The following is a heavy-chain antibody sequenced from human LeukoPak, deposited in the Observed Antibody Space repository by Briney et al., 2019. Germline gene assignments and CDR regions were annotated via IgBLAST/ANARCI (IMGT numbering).Heavy chain of an antibody. D-gene: IGHD3-10*01. J-gene: IGHJ4*02. CDR3: ARGAYGSGNFDY. CDR2: IIPILGIA. V-gene: IGHV1-69*04. Sequence: ASVKVSCKASGYTFTSYYMHWVRQAPGQGLEWMGRIIPILGIANYAQKSQGRVTITADKSTSTAYMELSSLRSEDTAVYYCARGAYGSGNFDYWGQGTLVTVSS. CDR1: GYTFTSYY.